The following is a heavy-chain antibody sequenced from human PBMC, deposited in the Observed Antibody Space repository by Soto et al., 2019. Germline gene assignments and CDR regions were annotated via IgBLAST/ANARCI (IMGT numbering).Heavy chain of an antibody. J-gene: IGHJ6*02. CDR2: INHSGST. D-gene: IGHD2-2*01. V-gene: IGHV4-34*09. Sequence: PSETLSFTCAVYGGSFSGYYWSWICQPPGKGLEWIGEINHSGSTYYNPSLKSRVTISVDTSKNQFSLKLSSVTAADTAVYYCARDPVVVPASMPCGKYYYYYYGMDVWGQGTTVTVSS. CDR1: GGSFSGYY. CDR3: ARDPVVVPASMPCGKYYYYYYGMDV.